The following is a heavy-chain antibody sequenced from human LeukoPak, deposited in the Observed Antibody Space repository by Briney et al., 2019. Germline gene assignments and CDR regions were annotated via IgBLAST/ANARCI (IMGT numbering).Heavy chain of an antibody. D-gene: IGHD1-26*01. Sequence: SETLSLTCTVSGGSISSSPYYCSWIRQPPGKGLEWIGEINHSGSTNYNPSLKSRVTISGDTSKHHFSLELRSVAAADTAVYYCAISGNYFTRDAFDIWGQGTMVTVSS. J-gene: IGHJ3*02. CDR3: AISGNYFTRDAFDI. CDR2: INHSGST. V-gene: IGHV4-39*02. CDR1: GGSISSSPYY.